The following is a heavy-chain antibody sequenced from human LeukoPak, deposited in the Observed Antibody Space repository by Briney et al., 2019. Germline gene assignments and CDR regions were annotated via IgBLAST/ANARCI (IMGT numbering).Heavy chain of an antibody. CDR1: GCTFSRYW. CDR3: AKRPSDYGDYVRSFDY. CDR2: ISDDGRSK. Sequence: PGGSLRLSCAASGCTFSRYWMSWVRQAPGKGLEWVGVISDDGRSKDYADYVKGRFTIFRGYSKDTLYLQMNSLRDEDTAVYYCAKRPSDYGDYVRSFDYWGQGTLVTVSS. J-gene: IGHJ4*01. D-gene: IGHD4-17*01. V-gene: IGHV3-30*18.